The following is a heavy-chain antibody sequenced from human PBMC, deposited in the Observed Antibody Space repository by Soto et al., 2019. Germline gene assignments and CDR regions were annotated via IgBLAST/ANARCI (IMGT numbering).Heavy chain of an antibody. V-gene: IGHV4-39*01. CDR3: ARLLPENYFDY. CDR1: GGSITGGSISSTTYY. CDR2: FFIGGNT. J-gene: IGHJ4*02. Sequence: MLPETLSLTCTVSGGSITGGSISSTTYYWGWMRQPPGKGLEWIASFFIGGNTYYNPSLKSRVTTSVDTSKNQFSLKLSSVTAADTAVYYCARLLPENYFDYWGQGTLVTVSS.